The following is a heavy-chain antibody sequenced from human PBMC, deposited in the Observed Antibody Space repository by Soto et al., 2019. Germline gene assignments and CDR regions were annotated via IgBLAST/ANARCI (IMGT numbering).Heavy chain of an antibody. CDR3: ARAAFRSGYYGYYYGMDV. D-gene: IGHD3-3*01. Sequence: QVQLVQSGAEVKKPGSSVKVSCKASGDTFSTHAISWVRQAPGQGLEWLGGIIPTLGTPNYAQKFQGRVTVTADEYTSIAYMELSRLTSEDTAVYYCARAAFRSGYYGYYYGMDVWGQGTAVNV. J-gene: IGHJ6*02. V-gene: IGHV1-69*01. CDR2: IIPTLGTP. CDR1: GDTFSTHA.